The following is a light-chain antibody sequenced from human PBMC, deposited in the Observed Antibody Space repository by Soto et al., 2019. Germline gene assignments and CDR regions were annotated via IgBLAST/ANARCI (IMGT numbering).Light chain of an antibody. V-gene: IGKV3-20*01. CDR3: QQYGSAPGT. J-gene: IGKJ1*01. CDR1: QSVSSSY. Sequence: EIVLTQYPGTLSLSPGEIATLSCRAIQSVSSSYLAWYQQKPGQAPRLLIYGASSRATGIPDRFSGSGSGTDFTLTISRLEPEDFEVYYCQQYGSAPGTFGQGTKVDIK. CDR2: GAS.